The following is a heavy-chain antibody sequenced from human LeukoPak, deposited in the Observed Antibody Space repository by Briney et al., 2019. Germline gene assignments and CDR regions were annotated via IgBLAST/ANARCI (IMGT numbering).Heavy chain of an antibody. J-gene: IGHJ6*03. V-gene: IGHV1-18*01. Sequence: ASVKVSCKASGYTFISYGISWVRQAPGQGLEWMGWISAYNGNTDYAQNLQGRVTMTTDTSTSTAYMELRGLRSDDTAVYYCARTGGGGSIAARLHYYYMDVWGKGTTVTVSS. D-gene: IGHD6-6*01. CDR2: ISAYNGNT. CDR3: ARTGGGGSIAARLHYYYMDV. CDR1: GYTFISYG.